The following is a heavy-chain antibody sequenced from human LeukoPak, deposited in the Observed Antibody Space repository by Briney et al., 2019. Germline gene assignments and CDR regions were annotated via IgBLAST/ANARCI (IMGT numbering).Heavy chain of an antibody. V-gene: IGHV3-23*01. Sequence: GGSLRLSCAVSGFTFSSCAMNWVRQAPGGGLEWVSGIRGRVDDTYYAYSVKGRFTISRHNSKNTLYLQMNSLRAEDTAVYYCAKVAGFYHYYDMDVCGQGTTATVSS. J-gene: IGHJ6*02. CDR1: GFTFSSCA. CDR3: AKVAGFYHYYDMDV. D-gene: IGHD2-15*01. CDR2: IRGRVDDT.